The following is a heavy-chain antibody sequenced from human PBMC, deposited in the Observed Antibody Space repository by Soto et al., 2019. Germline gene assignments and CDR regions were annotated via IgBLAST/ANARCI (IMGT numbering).Heavy chain of an antibody. J-gene: IGHJ5*02. D-gene: IGHD3-10*01. CDR3: VRDRYRSSGWFDP. V-gene: IGHV6-1*01. CDR2: TYYRSRFFS. Sequence: SQTLSLTCAISGDSVSSYSAAWNWIRQSPSGGLEWLGRTYYRSRFFSDYAESVKSRIIINPYTSKNQFSLQLKSVTPEDTAVYYCVRDRYRSSGWFDPWGQGTPVTVSS. CDR1: GDSVSSYSAA.